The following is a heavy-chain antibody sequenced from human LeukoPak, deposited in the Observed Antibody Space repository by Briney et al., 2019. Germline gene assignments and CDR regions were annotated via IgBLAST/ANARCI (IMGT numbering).Heavy chain of an antibody. J-gene: IGHJ6*03. CDR3: AKDLYCSSTSCYMDV. CDR1: GFTFSNYA. V-gene: IGHV3-23*01. D-gene: IGHD2-2*01. Sequence: GGSLRLSCAASGFTFSNYAMSWVRQAPGKGLEWVSGISGSGGYTYHADSVKGRFTISRDNSKNTPYLQMNSLRAEDTAVYYCAKDLYCSSTSCYMDVWGKGTTVTVSS. CDR2: ISGSGGYT.